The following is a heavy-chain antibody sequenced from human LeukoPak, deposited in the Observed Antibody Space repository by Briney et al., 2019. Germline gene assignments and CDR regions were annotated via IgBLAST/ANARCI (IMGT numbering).Heavy chain of an antibody. CDR2: IYYSGST. D-gene: IGHD6-25*01. Sequence: SETLSLTCTVSGGSISSYYWSWIRQPPGKGLEWIGYIYYSGSTKYNPSLERGVTILVDTTTNNISLKLSSVTAADTAVYYSARVKGSSAVNSGYDYGGQGTLVTVPS. CDR1: GGSISSYY. V-gene: IGHV4-59*01. J-gene: IGHJ4*02. CDR3: ARVKGSSAVNSGYDY.